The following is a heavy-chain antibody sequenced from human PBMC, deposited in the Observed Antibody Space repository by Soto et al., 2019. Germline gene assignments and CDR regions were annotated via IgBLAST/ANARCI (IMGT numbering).Heavy chain of an antibody. V-gene: IGHV4-59*01. Sequence: QVQLQESGPGLVKPSETLSLTCTVSGGSISSYYWSWIRQPPGKGLEWIGFIFYSGSTSYNPSLKSRVTISIDTSEYQCSLKLNSVTAADTAVYYCASRSGDPVLRFESWGRGTLVAVSS. CDR3: ASRSGDPVLRFES. J-gene: IGHJ5*01. CDR2: IFYSGST. D-gene: IGHD3-10*01. CDR1: GGSISSYY.